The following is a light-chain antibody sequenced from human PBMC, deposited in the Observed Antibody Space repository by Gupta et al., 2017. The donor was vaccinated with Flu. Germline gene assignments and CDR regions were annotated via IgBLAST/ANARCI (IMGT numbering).Light chain of an antibody. CDR3: QEDNRYSWT. CDR1: QSISIW. J-gene: IGKJ1*01. CDR2: MAS. Sequence: DLQMTQSPSTLSASVGDRVTITCRASQSISIWLAWSQQKTGKPTKLLIYMASTLEAGVPSRFAGSGSGTDFTLTISSLQPDDFATYYCQEDNRYSWTFGQGTKVEIK. V-gene: IGKV1-5*03.